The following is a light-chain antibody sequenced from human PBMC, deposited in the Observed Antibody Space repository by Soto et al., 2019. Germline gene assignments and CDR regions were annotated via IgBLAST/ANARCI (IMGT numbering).Light chain of an antibody. CDR3: QQYYSTPPA. J-gene: IGKJ1*01. CDR2: WAS. Sequence: DIVMTQSPDSLAVSLGERATINCKSSQSVFYSSNNKNYLAWYQQKPGQPPKLLIYWASTRESGVPDRFSGSGSGTDFTLTSSTLQAEDVAVYYCQQYYSTPPAFGRGTKVEIK. V-gene: IGKV4-1*01. CDR1: QSVFYSSNNKNY.